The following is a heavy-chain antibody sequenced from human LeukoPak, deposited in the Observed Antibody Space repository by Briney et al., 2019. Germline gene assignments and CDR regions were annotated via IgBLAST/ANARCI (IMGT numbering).Heavy chain of an antibody. CDR1: GGSFSDYYWSGYY. J-gene: IGHJ6*03. CDR2: INHIGST. Sequence: SETLSLTCAVYGGSFSDYYWSGYYWSWIRQPPGKGLEWIGEINHIGSTNYNPSLKSRVTISVDTSKNQFSLKVNSVAAADTAVYYCARGNSGSFVGDYYYYMDVWGKGTTVTVSS. D-gene: IGHD1-26*01. V-gene: IGHV4-34*01. CDR3: ARGNSGSFVGDYYYYMDV.